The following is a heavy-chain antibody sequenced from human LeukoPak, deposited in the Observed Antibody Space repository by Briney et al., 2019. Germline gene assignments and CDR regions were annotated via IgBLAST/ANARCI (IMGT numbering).Heavy chain of an antibody. J-gene: IGHJ3*02. Sequence: SETLSLTCTVSGGSISSYYWSWIRQPAGKGLEWIGRIYTSGSTNYNPSLKSRVTMSVDTSKNQFSLKLSSVTAADTAVYYCPRDNVLRFLEWLPPDAFDIWGQGTMVTVSS. CDR2: IYTSGST. CDR1: GGSISSYY. D-gene: IGHD3-3*01. CDR3: PRDNVLRFLEWLPPDAFDI. V-gene: IGHV4-4*07.